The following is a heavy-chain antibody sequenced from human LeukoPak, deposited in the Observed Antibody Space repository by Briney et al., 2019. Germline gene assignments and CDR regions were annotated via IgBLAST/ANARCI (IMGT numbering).Heavy chain of an antibody. CDR1: GFTVSSNY. D-gene: IGHD4-17*01. Sequence: HPGGSLRLSCAASGFTVSSNYMSWVRQAPGKGLEWVSVIYSGGSTYYADSVKGRSTLSRHNSKNTLYLQMNSLRAEDTAVYYCARVGGYGDYSFSYWGQGTLVTVSS. CDR2: IYSGGST. CDR3: ARVGGYGDYSFSY. J-gene: IGHJ4*02. V-gene: IGHV3-53*04.